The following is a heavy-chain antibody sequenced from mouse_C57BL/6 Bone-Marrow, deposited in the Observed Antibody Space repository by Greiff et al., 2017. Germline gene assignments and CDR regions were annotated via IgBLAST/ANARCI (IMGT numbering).Heavy chain of an antibody. J-gene: IGHJ1*03. V-gene: IGHV1-64*01. CDR1: GYTFTSYW. CDR2: IHPNSGST. D-gene: IGHD1-1*01. Sequence: QVQLQQSGAELVKPGASVKLSCKASGYTFTSYWMHWVKQRPGRGLEWIGMIHPNSGSTNYNEKFKSKATLTVDKSSSTAYMQLSSLTSEDSAVYYCARNYYGSSYFYWYFDVWGTGTTVTVSS. CDR3: ARNYYGSSYFYWYFDV.